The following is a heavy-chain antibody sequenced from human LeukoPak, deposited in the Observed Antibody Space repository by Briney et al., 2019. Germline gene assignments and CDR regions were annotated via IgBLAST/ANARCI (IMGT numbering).Heavy chain of an antibody. V-gene: IGHV4-59*12. Sequence: SETLSPTRTVSGGSISSYYWSWIRQPPGKGLEWIGEIYHSGSTNYNPSLKSRVTISVDKSKNQFSLKLSSVTAADTAVYYCARGRYVWGSYRYLYYFDYWGQGTLVTVSS. J-gene: IGHJ4*02. CDR1: GGSISSYY. CDR3: ARGRYVWGSYRYLYYFDY. CDR2: IYHSGST. D-gene: IGHD3-16*02.